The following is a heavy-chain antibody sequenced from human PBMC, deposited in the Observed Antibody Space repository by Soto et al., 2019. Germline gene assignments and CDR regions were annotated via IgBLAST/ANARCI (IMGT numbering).Heavy chain of an antibody. D-gene: IGHD6-13*01. Sequence: GGSLRLSCAASGFTFSSYSMNWVRQAPWKGLEWVSSISISSSYIYYADSVKGRFTISRDNAKNSLYLQMNSLRAEDTAVYYCARAQQQLAYYYYGMDVWGQGTTVTV. V-gene: IGHV3-21*01. CDR2: ISISSSYI. J-gene: IGHJ6*02. CDR3: ARAQQQLAYYYYGMDV. CDR1: GFTFSSYS.